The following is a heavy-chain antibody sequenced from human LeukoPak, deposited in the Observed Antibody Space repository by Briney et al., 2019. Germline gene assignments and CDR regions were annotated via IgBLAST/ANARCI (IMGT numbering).Heavy chain of an antibody. CDR3: ARGYYDTSAYSNPFDF. V-gene: IGHV4-4*09. Sequence: SETLSLTCTVSGDSISNYYRSWIRQTPGKGLEWIGYIHTSGSTYYNPSLKSRVTTSVDTSKNQFSLKLSSVTAADTAVYFCARGYYDTSAYSNPFDFWGQGALVTVSS. CDR1: GDSISNYY. J-gene: IGHJ4*02. D-gene: IGHD3-22*01. CDR2: IHTSGST.